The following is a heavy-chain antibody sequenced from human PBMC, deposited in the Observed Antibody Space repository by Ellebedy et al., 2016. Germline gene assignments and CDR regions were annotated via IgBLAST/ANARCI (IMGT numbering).Heavy chain of an antibody. J-gene: IGHJ6*02. CDR3: ARSHDSSSWSPGMDV. V-gene: IGHV2-26*01. CDR2: IFSNDEK. D-gene: IGHD6-13*01. CDR1: GFSLTNSRMG. Sequence: SGPTLVKPTETLTLTCTVSGFSLTNSRMGVSWIRQPPGKALEWLAHIFSNDEKSYNTSLKSRLTISKDTSKNQVVLTMTNMDPVDTATYYCARSHDSSSWSPGMDVWGQGTTVTVSS.